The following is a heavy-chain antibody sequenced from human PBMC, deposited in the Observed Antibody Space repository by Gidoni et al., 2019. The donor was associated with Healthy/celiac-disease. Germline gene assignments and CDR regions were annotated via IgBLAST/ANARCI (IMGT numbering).Heavy chain of an antibody. D-gene: IGHD2-15*01. J-gene: IGHJ3*02. V-gene: IGHV4-39*01. CDR2: IYYSGST. CDR1: GGSISSSSYY. CDR3: ASPQGNCSGGSCYSWAFDI. Sequence: QLQLQESGPGLVKPSETLSLTCTVSGGSISSSSYYWGWIRQPPGKGLEWIGSIYYSGSTYYNPSLKSRVTISVDTSKNQFSLKLSSVTAADTAVYYCASPQGNCSGGSCYSWAFDIWGQGTMVTVSS.